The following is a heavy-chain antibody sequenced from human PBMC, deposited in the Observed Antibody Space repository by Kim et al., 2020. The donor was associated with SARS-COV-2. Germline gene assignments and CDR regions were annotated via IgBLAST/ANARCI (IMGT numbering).Heavy chain of an antibody. J-gene: IGHJ6*03. V-gene: IGHV3-33*01. D-gene: IGHD6-13*01. CDR2: IWYDGSNK. Sequence: GGSLRLSCAASGFTFSSYGMHWVRQAPGKGLEWVAVIWYDGSNKYYADSVKGRFTISRDNSKNTLYLQMNSLRAEDTAVYYCARVEHELLYSTYSENYYYYYMDVWGKGTTVTVSS. CDR1: GFTFSSYG. CDR3: ARVEHELLYSTYSENYYYYYMDV.